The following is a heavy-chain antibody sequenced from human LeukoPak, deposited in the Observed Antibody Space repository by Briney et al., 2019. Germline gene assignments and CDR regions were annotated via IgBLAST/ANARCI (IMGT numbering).Heavy chain of an antibody. Sequence: SQTLSLTCAISGDSVSSNSVAWNWIRQSPSRGLEWLGRTYYRSKWYNDYAVSVKSRITINPDTSKNQFSLQLNSVTPEDTAVYYCARNPGYSGYESFDYWGQGTLVTVSS. J-gene: IGHJ4*02. CDR2: TYYRSKWYN. CDR3: ARNPGYSGYESFDY. V-gene: IGHV6-1*01. CDR1: GDSVSSNSVA. D-gene: IGHD5-12*01.